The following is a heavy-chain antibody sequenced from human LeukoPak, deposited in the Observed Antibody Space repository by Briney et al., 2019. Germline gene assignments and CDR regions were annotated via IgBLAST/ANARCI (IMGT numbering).Heavy chain of an antibody. V-gene: IGHV1-18*01. CDR2: ISAYNGNT. CDR3: ASQAAAAGTAPDYYYYGMDV. Sequence: GASVKVSCKASGYTFTSYGISWVRQAPGQGLEWMGWISAYNGNTNYAQKLQGRVTMTTDTSTSTAYMELRSLRSDDTAVYYCASQAAAAGTAPDYYYYGMDVWGQGTTVTVSS. J-gene: IGHJ6*02. CDR1: GYTFTSYG. D-gene: IGHD6-13*01.